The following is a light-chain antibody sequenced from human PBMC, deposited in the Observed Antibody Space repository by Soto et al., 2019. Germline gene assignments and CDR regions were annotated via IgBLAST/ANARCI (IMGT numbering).Light chain of an antibody. J-gene: IGKJ4*01. CDR1: QGIGDD. Sequence: DFQMTQSPSSLSASVGDRVTITCRASQGIGDDLGWYQQRPGEAPKRLIYGASILPSGVPSRFSGSRSGTEFTLTICGLQPEDFATYFCLEHNTYPFTFGGGTKVEIK. CDR2: GAS. V-gene: IGKV1-17*01. CDR3: LEHNTYPFT.